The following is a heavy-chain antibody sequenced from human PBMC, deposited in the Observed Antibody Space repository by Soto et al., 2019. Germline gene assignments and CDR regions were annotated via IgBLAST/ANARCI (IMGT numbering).Heavy chain of an antibody. CDR1: GFSLTSPGMC. CDR3: ARSIRGPRRFNGMDV. D-gene: IGHD1-20*01. V-gene: IGHV2-70*13. CDR2: IERDDDDK. J-gene: IGHJ6*02. Sequence: GFGPTLVNPTETLTLTCTFSGFSLTSPGMCVSWIRQSPGKALEWLALIERDDDDKYYSTSLKTRLTISKDTRKNQVVLTMANMEPADTATYYCARSIRGPRRFNGMDVWGQGTTVTVSS.